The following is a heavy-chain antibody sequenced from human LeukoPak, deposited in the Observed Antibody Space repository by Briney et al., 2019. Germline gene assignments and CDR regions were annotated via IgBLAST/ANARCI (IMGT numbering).Heavy chain of an antibody. J-gene: IGHJ6*02. CDR3: ARRNAMDV. CDR1: GFTFSNYW. V-gene: IGHV3-7*03. CDR2: INRDGSER. Sequence: GGSLRLSCAASGFTFSNYWMTWVRQAPGKGLEWVTNINRDGSERYYVDSVKGRFTISRDDAKSSLYLQMNSLRAEDTAVYYCARRNAMDVWGQGTTV.